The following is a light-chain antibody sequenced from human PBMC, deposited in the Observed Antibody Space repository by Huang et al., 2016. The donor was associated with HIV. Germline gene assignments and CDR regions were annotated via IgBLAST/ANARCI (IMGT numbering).Light chain of an antibody. CDR3: QQQGSSWT. J-gene: IGKJ1*01. Sequence: EIVLTQSPGTLSLSPGERATLSCRASQSVYRNYLAWYQQKPGQAPRLLIYGASSRATGIPDRFSGSGSGTDFTLTISRLEPEDLAVYYCQQQGSSWTFGQGTKVEIK. CDR2: GAS. V-gene: IGKV3-20*01. CDR1: QSVYRNY.